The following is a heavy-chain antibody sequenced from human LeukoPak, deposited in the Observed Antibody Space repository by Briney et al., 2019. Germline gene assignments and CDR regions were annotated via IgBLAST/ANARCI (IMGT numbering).Heavy chain of an antibody. CDR2: INSDGSST. Sequence: GGSLRLSCAASGFTFSSYWMHWVRQAPGKGLVWVSRINSDGSSTSYADSVKGRFTISRDNAKNTLYLQMNSLRAEDTAVYYCARCATSGYYCHFDYWGQGTLVTVSS. J-gene: IGHJ4*02. CDR1: GFTFSSYW. D-gene: IGHD3-22*01. V-gene: IGHV3-74*01. CDR3: ARCATSGYYCHFDY.